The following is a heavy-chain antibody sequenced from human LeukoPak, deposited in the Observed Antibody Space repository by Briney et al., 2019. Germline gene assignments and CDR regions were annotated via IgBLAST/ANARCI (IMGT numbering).Heavy chain of an antibody. CDR1: GFTFSSYW. CDR3: ARDGPYSSGWYLNYYYGMDV. CDR2: IKYDGSEK. Sequence: PGGSLRLSCAASGFTFSSYWMNWVRQAPGKGPEWVANIKYDGSEKYYVDSVKGRFTISRDNAKNSLYLQMNSLRAEDTAVYYCARDGPYSSGWYLNYYYGMDVWGQGTTVTVSS. D-gene: IGHD6-19*01. J-gene: IGHJ6*02. V-gene: IGHV3-7*01.